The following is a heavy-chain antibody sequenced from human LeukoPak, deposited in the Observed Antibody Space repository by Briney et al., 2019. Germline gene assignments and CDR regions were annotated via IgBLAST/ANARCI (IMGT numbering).Heavy chain of an antibody. J-gene: IGHJ5*02. CDR2: FSSSGSHT. CDR3: ARVGVITAAGTYDL. V-gene: IGHV3-11*06. D-gene: IGHD6-13*01. CDR1: GFTFRDYY. Sequence: AGGSLRLSCAASGFTFRDYYMTWIRQSPGKGLDWVSNFSSSGSHTNYADSVKGRFTISRDNAKNSLYLQMSSLRADDTAVYYCARVGVITAAGTYDLWGQGTLVTVSS.